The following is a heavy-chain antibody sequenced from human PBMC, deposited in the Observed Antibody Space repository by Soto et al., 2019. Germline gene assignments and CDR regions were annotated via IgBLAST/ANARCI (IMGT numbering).Heavy chain of an antibody. CDR1: GFISTSYN. CDR3: ATDYGSNWRL. V-gene: IGHV1-3*01. D-gene: IGHD3-22*01. CDR2: INAGNGNT. Sequence: QVHLVQSGAEVKKPGTSVKVSCKASGFISTSYNFHWVRQAPGQSLEWMGRINAGNGNTQYLQKFQGRVTMTTDTSASTAFVELSSLGFEDTAVYYCATDYGSNWRLWGQGTLVSVSS. J-gene: IGHJ4*02.